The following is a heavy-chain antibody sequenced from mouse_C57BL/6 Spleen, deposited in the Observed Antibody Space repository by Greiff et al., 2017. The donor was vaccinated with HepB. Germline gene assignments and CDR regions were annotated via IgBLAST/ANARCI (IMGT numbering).Heavy chain of an antibody. J-gene: IGHJ4*01. D-gene: IGHD4-1*02. CDR2: IRSKSNNYAT. V-gene: IGHV10-1*01. CDR3: VRHPQLGREDY. CDR1: GFSFNTYA. Sequence: EVKLVESGGGLVQPKGSLKLSCAASGFSFNTYAMNWVRQAPGKGLEWVARIRSKSNNYATYYADSVKDRFTISRDDSESMLYLQMNNLKTEDTAMYYCVRHPQLGREDYWGQGTSVTVSS.